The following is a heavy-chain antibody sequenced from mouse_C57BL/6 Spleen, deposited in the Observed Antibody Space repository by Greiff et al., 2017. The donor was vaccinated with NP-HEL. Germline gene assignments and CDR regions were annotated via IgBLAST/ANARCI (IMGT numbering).Heavy chain of an antibody. CDR3: AREGGSSLFDY. CDR1: GYTFTSYW. CDR2: IYPSDSET. Sequence: QVQLKQPGAELVRPGSSVKLSCKASGYTFTSYWMDWVKQRPGQGLEWIGNIYPSDSETHYNQKFKDKATLTVDKSSSTAYMQLSSLTSEDSAVYYCAREGGSSLFDYWGQGTTLTVSS. V-gene: IGHV1-61*01. J-gene: IGHJ2*01. D-gene: IGHD1-1*01.